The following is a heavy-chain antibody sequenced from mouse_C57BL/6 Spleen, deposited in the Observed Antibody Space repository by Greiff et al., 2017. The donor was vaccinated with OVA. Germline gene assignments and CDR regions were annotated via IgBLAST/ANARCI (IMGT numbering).Heavy chain of an antibody. V-gene: IGHV2-2*01. CDR1: GFSLTSYG. D-gene: IGHD4-1*01. CDR2: IWSGGST. Sequence: VQLQQSGPGLVQPSQSLSITCPVSGFSLTSYGVHWVRQSPGKGLEWLGVIWSGGSTDYNAAFISRLSISKDNSKSQVFFKMNSLQADDTAIYYCARNRQTGTNYLDYWGQGTTLTVSS. J-gene: IGHJ2*01. CDR3: ARNRQTGTNYLDY.